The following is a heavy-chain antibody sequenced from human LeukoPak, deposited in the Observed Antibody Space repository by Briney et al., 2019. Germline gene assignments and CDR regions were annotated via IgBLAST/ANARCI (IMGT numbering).Heavy chain of an antibody. CDR1: GFTFNSYA. Sequence: PGGSLRLSCAASGFTFNSYAMSWVRQAPGKGLEWVSAISGSGGSTYYADSVKGRFTISRDNSKNTLYLQMNSLRAEDTAVYYCANTGYSSSWGEYFQHWGQGTLVTVSS. CDR3: ANTGYSSSWGEYFQH. CDR2: ISGSGGST. D-gene: IGHD6-13*01. J-gene: IGHJ1*01. V-gene: IGHV3-23*01.